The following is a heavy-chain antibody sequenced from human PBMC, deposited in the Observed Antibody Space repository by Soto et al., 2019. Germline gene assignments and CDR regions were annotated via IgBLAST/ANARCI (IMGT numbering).Heavy chain of an antibody. V-gene: IGHV3-23*01. CDR3: AKDRSRIAVVGGFDY. D-gene: IGHD6-13*01. Sequence: AGGSLRLSCAASGFTFSSYAMSWVRQAPGKGLEWVSAISGSGGSTYYADSVKGRFTISRDNSKNTLYLQMNSLRAEDTAVYYCAKDRSRIAVVGGFDYWGQGTLVTVSS. J-gene: IGHJ4*02. CDR1: GFTFSSYA. CDR2: ISGSGGST.